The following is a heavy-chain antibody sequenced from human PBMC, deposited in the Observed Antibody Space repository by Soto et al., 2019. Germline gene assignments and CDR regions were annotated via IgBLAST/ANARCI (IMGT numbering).Heavy chain of an antibody. CDR2: IIPIFGTA. Sequence: VKVDCKGSGDAFSSYGISWLRQTNGQGLEWMGGIIPIFGTANYAQKFQGRVTITADESTSTAYMELSSLRSEDTAVYYCARGYYDILTGPNWFDPWGQGTLVTVSS. V-gene: IGHV1-69*13. J-gene: IGHJ5*02. D-gene: IGHD3-9*01. CDR1: GDAFSSYG. CDR3: ARGYYDILTGPNWFDP.